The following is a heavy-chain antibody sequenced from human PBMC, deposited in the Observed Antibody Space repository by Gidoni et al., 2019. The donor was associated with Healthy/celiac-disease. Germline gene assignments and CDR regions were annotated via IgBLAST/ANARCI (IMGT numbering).Heavy chain of an antibody. J-gene: IGHJ3*02. V-gene: IGHV4-4*07. CDR3: ARDLLGSPRTRQDAFDI. D-gene: IGHD1-1*01. Sequence: QVQLQESGPGLVKPSETLSLTCTVSGGSISSYYWSWIRQPAGKGLEWIGRIYTSGSTNYNPSLKSRVTMSVDTSKNQFSLKLSSVTAADTAVYYCARDLLGSPRTRQDAFDIWGQGTMVTVSS. CDR2: IYTSGST. CDR1: GGSISSYY.